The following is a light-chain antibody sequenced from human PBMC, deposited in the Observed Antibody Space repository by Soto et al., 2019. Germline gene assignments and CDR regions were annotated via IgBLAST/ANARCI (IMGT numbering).Light chain of an antibody. J-gene: IGLJ3*02. CDR1: SSNIGAGYD. CDR3: QSYDSRLSGWV. V-gene: IGLV1-40*01. CDR2: GNS. Sequence: QPVLTQPPSVSGAPGQRVTISCTGSSSNIGAGYDVHWYQQLPGTAPKLLIYGNSNRPSGVPDRFSGSKSGTSASLAITGLRAEDEADYYCQSYDSRLSGWVFGGGTKLTVL.